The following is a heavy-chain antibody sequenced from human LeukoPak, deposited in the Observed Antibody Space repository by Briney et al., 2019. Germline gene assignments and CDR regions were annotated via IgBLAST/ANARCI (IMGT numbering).Heavy chain of an antibody. Sequence: SETLSLTCTVSGGSISGYYWSWIRQPPGKGLEWIGYIYYSGSTNYNPSLKSRVTISVDTSKNQFSLKLSSVTAADTAVYSCAKIDYLYYYYGMDVWGQGTTVTVSS. V-gene: IGHV4-59*01. CDR3: AKIDYLYYYYGMDV. D-gene: IGHD3-16*01. CDR1: GGSISGYY. CDR2: IYYSGST. J-gene: IGHJ6*02.